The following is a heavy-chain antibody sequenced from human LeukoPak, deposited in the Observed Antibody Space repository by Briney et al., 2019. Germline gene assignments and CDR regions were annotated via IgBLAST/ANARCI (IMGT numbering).Heavy chain of an antibody. D-gene: IGHD5-24*01. Sequence: GGSLRLSCVASGFTFGNSAMGWLRQAPGRRPEWVSSLTASGDTTYYVDSVKGRFAISRDNSGNTLYLHMNSLRVDDTAVYYCAKKRDAFDIWGQGTVVTVSS. CDR3: AKKRDAFDI. V-gene: IGHV3-23*01. CDR2: LTASGDTT. CDR1: GFTFGNSA. J-gene: IGHJ3*02.